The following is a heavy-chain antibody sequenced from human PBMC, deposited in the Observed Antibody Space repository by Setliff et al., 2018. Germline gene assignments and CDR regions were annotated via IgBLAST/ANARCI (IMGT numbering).Heavy chain of an antibody. D-gene: IGHD3-10*01. J-gene: IGHJ4*02. CDR2: IKQDGSDI. CDR1: GFTFSTYW. Sequence: PGGSLRLSCAASGFTFSTYWMSWVRQTPGKGLEWVASIKQDGSDIKYVDSVKGRFTISRDNAKNSLYLQMNNLRAEDTAVYHCASYYYGSGSSYIPPHFDYWGLGTLVTVSS. V-gene: IGHV3-7*01. CDR3: ASYYYGSGSSYIPPHFDY.